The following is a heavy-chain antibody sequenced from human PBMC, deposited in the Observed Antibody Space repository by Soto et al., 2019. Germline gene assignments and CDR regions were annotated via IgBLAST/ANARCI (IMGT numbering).Heavy chain of an antibody. CDR2: INANSGGT. CDR1: GYTFTGYY. CDR3: ARRRGYSYGYGYYFDY. Sequence: GSSVKVSCKASGYTFTGYYMHWVRQAPGQGLEWMGWINANSGGTNYAQKFQGRVTMTRDTSISTAYMELSRLRSDDTAVYYCARRRGYSYGYGYYFDYWGQGTLVTVSS. D-gene: IGHD5-18*01. J-gene: IGHJ4*02. V-gene: IGHV1-2*02.